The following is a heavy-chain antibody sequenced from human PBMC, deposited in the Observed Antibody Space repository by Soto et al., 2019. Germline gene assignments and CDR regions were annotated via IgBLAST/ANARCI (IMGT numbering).Heavy chain of an antibody. CDR1: GGSISSSSYY. Sequence: QLQLQESGPGLVKPSETLSLTCTVSGGSISSSSYYWGWIRQPPGKGLEWIGSIYYSGSTYYNPSLKSRVTISVDTSKNQFSLKLSSVTAADTAVYYCARQLSWKGIVGATTYFYYGMDVWGQGTTVTVSS. J-gene: IGHJ6*02. V-gene: IGHV4-39*01. CDR2: IYYSGST. D-gene: IGHD1-26*01. CDR3: ARQLSWKGIVGATTYFYYGMDV.